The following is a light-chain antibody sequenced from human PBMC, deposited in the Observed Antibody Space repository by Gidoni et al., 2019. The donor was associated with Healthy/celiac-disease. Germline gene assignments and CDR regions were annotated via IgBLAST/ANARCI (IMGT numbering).Light chain of an antibody. V-gene: IGKV3-20*01. CDR1: QSVSSSY. J-gene: IGKJ1*01. CDR3: QQYGSSPPWT. CDR2: GAS. Sequence: EIVLTQSPGTLSLSPRERATLSCRASQSVSSSYLAWYQQKPGQAPRLLIYGASSRATGIPDRFSGSESGTDFTLTISRLEPEDFAVYYCQQYGSSPPWTFGQGTKVEIK.